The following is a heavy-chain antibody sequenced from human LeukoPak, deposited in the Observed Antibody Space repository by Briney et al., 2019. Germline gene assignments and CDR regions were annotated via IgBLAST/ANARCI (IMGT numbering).Heavy chain of an antibody. CDR3: VKDSIERNGVYDAFDV. J-gene: IGHJ3*01. CDR1: GLTFTTYA. D-gene: IGHD2-8*01. V-gene: IGHV3-23*01. Sequence: GGSLRLSCAASGLTFTTYAMSWVRQAPGKGLEWVSAISGSGANTYYSDSVKGRFTISRDNSKDTLYLQMNSLRGEDTAIYYCVKDSIERNGVYDAFDVWGQGTKVTVAS. CDR2: ISGSGANT.